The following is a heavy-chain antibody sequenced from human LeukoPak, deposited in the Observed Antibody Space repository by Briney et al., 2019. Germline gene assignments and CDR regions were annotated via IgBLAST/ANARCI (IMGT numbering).Heavy chain of an antibody. CDR2: ISYDGSNK. D-gene: IGHD4-17*01. J-gene: IGHJ4*02. CDR1: GFTFSSYA. V-gene: IGHV3-30*04. CDR3: ARGRPDYGEYVVHIFDY. Sequence: GGSLRLSCAASGFTFSSYAMHWVRQAPGKGLEWVAVISYDGSNKYYADSVKGRFTISRDNSKNTLYLQMNSLRAEDTAVYYCARGRPDYGEYVVHIFDYWGQGTLVTVSS.